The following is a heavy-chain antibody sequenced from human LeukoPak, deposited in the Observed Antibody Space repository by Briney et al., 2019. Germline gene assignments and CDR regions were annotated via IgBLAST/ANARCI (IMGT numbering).Heavy chain of an antibody. J-gene: IGHJ4*02. CDR1: GGSFSGYY. CDR2: INHSEST. V-gene: IGHV4-34*01. CDR3: ARRITWFGETYPLDY. Sequence: SETLSLTCAVYGGSFSGYYWSWIRQPPGKGLEWIGEINHSESTNYNPSLKSRVTISVDTSKNQFSLRLSSVTAADTAVYYCARRITWFGETYPLDYWGQGTLVTVSS. D-gene: IGHD3-10*01.